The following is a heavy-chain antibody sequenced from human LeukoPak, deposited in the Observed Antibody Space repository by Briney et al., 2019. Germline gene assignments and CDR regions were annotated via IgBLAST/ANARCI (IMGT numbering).Heavy chain of an antibody. V-gene: IGHV4-30-4*01. J-gene: IGHJ4*02. Sequence: ALPLTCTVSGGSISTNDYFWSWIRQSPEKGLEWIGYIHYSGITKSNPSLESRLTLSVDTSKNQLSLRLTSVTAADTAVYYCARAPLTTATSDYFDLWGLGTLVTVSS. CDR3: ARAPLTTATSDYFDL. D-gene: IGHD4-17*01. CDR1: GGSISTNDYF. CDR2: IHYSGIT.